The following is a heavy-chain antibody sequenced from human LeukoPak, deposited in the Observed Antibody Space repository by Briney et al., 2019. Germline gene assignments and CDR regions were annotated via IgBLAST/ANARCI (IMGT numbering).Heavy chain of an antibody. CDR3: ARDAPQYCSTATCYTGWFDP. CDR2: IYDSGST. D-gene: IGHD2-2*02. V-gene: IGHV4-30-2*01. CDR1: GGSLSSGGYY. Sequence: PSETLSLTCTVSGGSLSSGGYYWSWIRQPPGKGLEWIGYIYDSGSTYYNPSLKSRVTISVDRSKNQFSLKLNSVTAADTAVYYCARDAPQYCSTATCYTGWFDPWGQGTLVTVSS. J-gene: IGHJ5*02.